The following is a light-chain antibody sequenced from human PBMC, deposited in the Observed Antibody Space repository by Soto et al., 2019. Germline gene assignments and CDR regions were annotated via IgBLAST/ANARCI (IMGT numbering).Light chain of an antibody. Sequence: QSVLTQPPSASGTPGQRVTISCSGSSSNIGSNTVNWYQQLPGTAPKLLIYSNNQRPSGVPDRFSGSKSGTSASLAISGLQSEDEADYYCAAGDDSLNGPGNYVSGTGTKVTVL. CDR1: SSNIGSNT. CDR3: AAGDDSLNGPGNYV. CDR2: SNN. J-gene: IGLJ1*01. V-gene: IGLV1-44*01.